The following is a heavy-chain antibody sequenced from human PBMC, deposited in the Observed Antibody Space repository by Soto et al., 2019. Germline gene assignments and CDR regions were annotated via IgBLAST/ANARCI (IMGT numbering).Heavy chain of an antibody. CDR3: ARFPYCSSTSCYFSWFDP. Sequence: ASVKVSCKASGYTFTGYYMHWVRQAPGQGLEWMGWINPNSGGTNYAQKFQGRVTMTRDTSISTAYMELSRLRSDDTAVYYCARFPYCSSTSCYFSWFDPWGQGTLVTV. CDR1: GYTFTGYY. J-gene: IGHJ5*02. V-gene: IGHV1-2*02. D-gene: IGHD2-2*01. CDR2: INPNSGGT.